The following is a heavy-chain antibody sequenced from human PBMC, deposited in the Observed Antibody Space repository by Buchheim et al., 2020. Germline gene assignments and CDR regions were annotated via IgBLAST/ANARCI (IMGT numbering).Heavy chain of an antibody. J-gene: IGHJ4*02. D-gene: IGHD6-19*01. CDR2: IYNSGST. Sequence: QVQLQESGPGLVKPSEILSLTCTVSGASISSYYWSWIRQAPGKGLEWIGYIYNSGSTNYNPSLKSRVTTLVDTSKNQFSLRLSSVTAADTAVYYCARKPGSSGGLGEFDYWGQGTL. V-gene: IGHV4-59*01. CDR3: ARKPGSSGGLGEFDY. CDR1: GASISSYY.